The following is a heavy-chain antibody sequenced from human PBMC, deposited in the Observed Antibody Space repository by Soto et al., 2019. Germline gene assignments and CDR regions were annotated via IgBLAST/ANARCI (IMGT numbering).Heavy chain of an antibody. J-gene: IGHJ4*02. CDR2: ISGSGGST. Sequence: EVQMLESGGGLGQPGGSLRLSCAASGFTFSNYAMSWVRQAPGKGLEWVSGISGSGGSTYYADSVKGRFTISRDNSKNTLYLQMNSLRPNDTAVYYCAKEEVGSTVLSGSSHFDYWGQGTLVTVSS. CDR1: GFTFSNYA. D-gene: IGHD1-26*01. V-gene: IGHV3-23*01. CDR3: AKEEVGSTVLSGSSHFDY.